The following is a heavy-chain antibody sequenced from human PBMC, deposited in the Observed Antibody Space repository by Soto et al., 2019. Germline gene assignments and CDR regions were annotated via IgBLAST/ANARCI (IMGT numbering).Heavy chain of an antibody. D-gene: IGHD4-17*01. V-gene: IGHV3-23*01. J-gene: IGHJ5*02. CDR3: AKDHADGDYVGWFDP. CDR2: ISGSGGST. Sequence: EVQLLESGGGLVQPGGSLRLSCAASGFTFSSYAMSWVRQAPGKGLEWVSAISGSGGSTYYADSVKGRFTISRDNSKNTLYLQMNSLRAEDTAVYYCAKDHADGDYVGWFDPWGQGTLVTVAS. CDR1: GFTFSSYA.